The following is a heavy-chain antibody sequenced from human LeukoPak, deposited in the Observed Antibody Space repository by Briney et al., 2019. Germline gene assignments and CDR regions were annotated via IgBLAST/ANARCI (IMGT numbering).Heavy chain of an antibody. J-gene: IGHJ4*02. Sequence: SDTLSLTCAVYGGSFSSYYWSWIRQPPGKGLEWIGEINHSGSTNYNPSLKSRVTISVDTSKNQFSLKLSSVTAADTAVYYCARYSNETHFDYWGQGTLVTVSS. CDR1: GGSFSSYY. CDR3: ARYSNETHFDY. D-gene: IGHD4-11*01. CDR2: INHSGST. V-gene: IGHV4-34*01.